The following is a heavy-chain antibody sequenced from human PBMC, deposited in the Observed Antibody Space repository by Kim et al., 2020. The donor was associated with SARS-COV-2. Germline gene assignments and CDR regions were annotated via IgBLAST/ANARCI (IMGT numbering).Heavy chain of an antibody. CDR2: T. V-gene: IGHV3-23*01. CDR3: AKEASGYDFEY. D-gene: IGHD5-12*01. J-gene: IGHJ4*02. Sequence: TNDAESVKCRFTIARDKSKNTLYLQLSRLRAEDTAVYDCAKEASGYDFEYWGQGTLVTVSS.